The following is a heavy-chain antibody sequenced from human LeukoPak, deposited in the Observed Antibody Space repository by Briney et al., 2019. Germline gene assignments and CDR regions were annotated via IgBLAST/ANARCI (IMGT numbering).Heavy chain of an antibody. Sequence: SETLSLTCTVSGGSISSSIYYWGWIRQPPGKGLEWIGSIYYSGSTYYNPSLKSRVTISVDTSKNQFSLKLSSVTAADTAVYYCAKLNLTRSWYFDLWGRGTLVTVSS. V-gene: IGHV4-39*01. CDR2: IYYSGST. D-gene: IGHD1-1*01. CDR3: AKLNLTRSWYFDL. J-gene: IGHJ2*01. CDR1: GGSISSSIYY.